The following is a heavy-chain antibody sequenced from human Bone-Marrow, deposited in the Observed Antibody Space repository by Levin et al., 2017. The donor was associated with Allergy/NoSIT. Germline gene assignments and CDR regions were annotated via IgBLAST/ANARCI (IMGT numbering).Heavy chain of an antibody. CDR1: GYTFTSHF. V-gene: IGHV1-46*03. D-gene: IGHD3-9*01. Sequence: GASVKVSCKASGYTFTSHFIHWVRQAPGQGLERMGVINPSGGSTTYAQKLQGRVTMTRDTSTSTAYMKLTSLKSEDTAVYFCARGILTGYPLQLWGQGTLVTVS. CDR3: ARGILTGYPLQL. J-gene: IGHJ4*02. CDR2: INPSGGST.